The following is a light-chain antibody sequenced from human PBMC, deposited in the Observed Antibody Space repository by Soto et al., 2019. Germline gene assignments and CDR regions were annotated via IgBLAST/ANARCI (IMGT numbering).Light chain of an antibody. J-gene: IGKJ1*01. CDR3: QQSDTTPWA. Sequence: DIQMTQSPSSLSASVGDRVTITCRASQSVNRYLNWYQQKPGKAPKLLISSASSLQGGVPSRFSGSGSGTEFTLTIDGLQPDDLATYFCQQSDTTPWAFGKGTKVEI. CDR2: SAS. V-gene: IGKV1-39*01. CDR1: QSVNRY.